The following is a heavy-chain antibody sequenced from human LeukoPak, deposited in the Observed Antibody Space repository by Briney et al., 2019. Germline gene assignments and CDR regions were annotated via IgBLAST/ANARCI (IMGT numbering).Heavy chain of an antibody. CDR1: GGSISSSRYY. J-gene: IGHJ4*02. CDR3: ARQWREGVVPAASLDY. V-gene: IGHV4-39*01. D-gene: IGHD2-2*01. CDR2: LYYSGSA. Sequence: SETLSLTCIVSGGSISSSRYYWAWIRQSPGKGLEWIGSLYYSGSAYYNPSLKSRVTISVDTSKSQFSLRLSSVTAADTAVYYCARQWREGVVPAASLDYWGQGTLVTVSS.